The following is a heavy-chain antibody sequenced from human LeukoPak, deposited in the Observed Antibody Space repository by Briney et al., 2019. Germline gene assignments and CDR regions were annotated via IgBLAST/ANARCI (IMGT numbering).Heavy chain of an antibody. CDR1: GFTFSSYS. CDR2: ISSSSSYI. J-gene: IGHJ4*02. D-gene: IGHD3-22*01. CDR3: ARDPARGYYYDSSGYYDY. Sequence: GGSLRLSCAASGFTFSSYSMNWVRQAPGKGLEWVSSISSSSSYIYYADSVKGRFTISRDNAKNSLYLQMNSLRAEDTAVYYCARDPARGYYYDSSGYYDYWGQGTLVTVSS. V-gene: IGHV3-21*01.